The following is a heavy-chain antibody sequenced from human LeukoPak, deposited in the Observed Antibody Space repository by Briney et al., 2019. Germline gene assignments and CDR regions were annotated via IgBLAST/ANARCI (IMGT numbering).Heavy chain of an antibody. CDR3: TSDTFGKEDS. D-gene: IGHD3-10*01. V-gene: IGHV3-23*01. Sequence: GGSLRLSCAASGFTFNIYAMSWVRLAPGKELDWVSAISGSGGSTYYADSVKGRFTISRDNAKNILYLQMNSLRVEDTALYYCTSDTFGKEDSWGQGTLATVSS. CDR1: GFTFNIYA. J-gene: IGHJ5*02. CDR2: ISGSGGST.